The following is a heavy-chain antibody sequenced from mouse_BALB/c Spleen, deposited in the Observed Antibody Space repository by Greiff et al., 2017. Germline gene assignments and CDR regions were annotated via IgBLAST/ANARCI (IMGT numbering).Heavy chain of an antibody. D-gene: IGHD1-1*01. V-gene: IGHV14-3*02. J-gene: IGHJ1*01. Sequence: VQLQQSGAELVKPGASVKLSCTASGFNIKDTYMHWVKQRPEQGLEWIGRIDPANGNTKYDPKFQGKATITADISSNTAYLQLSSLTSEDTAVYYCARGGVYYYGSPSLYWYFDVWGAGTTVTVSS. CDR1: GFNIKDTY. CDR2: IDPANGNT. CDR3: ARGGVYYYGSPSLYWYFDV.